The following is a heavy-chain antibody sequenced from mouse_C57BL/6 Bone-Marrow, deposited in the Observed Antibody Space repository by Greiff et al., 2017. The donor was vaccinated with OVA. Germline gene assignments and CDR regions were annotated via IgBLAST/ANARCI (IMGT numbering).Heavy chain of an antibody. D-gene: IGHD2-4*01. V-gene: IGHV1-26*01. J-gene: IGHJ4*01. Sequence: EVQLQQSGPELVKPGASVKISCKASGYTFTDYYMNWVKQSHGKSLEWIGDINPNNGGTSYNQKFKGKATLTVDKSSSTAYMELRSLTSEDSAVYYCAAGLGTYYAMDYWGQGTSVTVSS. CDR3: AAGLGTYYAMDY. CDR2: INPNNGGT. CDR1: GYTFTDYY.